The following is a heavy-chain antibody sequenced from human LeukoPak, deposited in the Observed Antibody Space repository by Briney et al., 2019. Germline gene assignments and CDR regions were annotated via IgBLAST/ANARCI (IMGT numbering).Heavy chain of an antibody. J-gene: IGHJ4*02. CDR3: ATVKGWYGEGYFDY. Sequence: PGGSLRLSCAASGFAVSSNYMNWVRQAPGKGLEWVSVIYSDGRTYYADSVKGRFTISRDISKNTLFLEMTSLRAEDTAVYYCATVKGWYGEGYFDYWGQGTLVTVSS. D-gene: IGHD3-10*01. CDR2: IYSDGRT. CDR1: GFAVSSNY. V-gene: IGHV3-53*01.